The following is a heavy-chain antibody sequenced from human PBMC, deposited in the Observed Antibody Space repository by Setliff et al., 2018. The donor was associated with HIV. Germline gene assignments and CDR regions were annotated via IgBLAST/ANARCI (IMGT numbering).Heavy chain of an antibody. CDR3: ASGSGYCKNGNCYIGVHKNPDKYYFDY. CDR1: GYTSTSYD. D-gene: IGHD2-8*01. CDR2: MNPNSGNT. V-gene: IGHV1-8*02. J-gene: IGHJ4*02. Sequence: ASVKVSCKASGYTSTSYDINWVRQATGQGLEWMGWMNPNSGNTGYAQKFQGRVTLTTDELMKTAYMELSSLRSEDTAVYYCASGSGYCKNGNCYIGVHKNPDKYYFDYWGQGTLVTVSS.